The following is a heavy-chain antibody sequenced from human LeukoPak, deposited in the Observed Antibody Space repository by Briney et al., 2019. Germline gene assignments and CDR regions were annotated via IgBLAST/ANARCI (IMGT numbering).Heavy chain of an antibody. D-gene: IGHD2-2*02. CDR3: AKGSDHCSSTSCYSEPLDY. J-gene: IGHJ4*02. CDR2: ISGSGGST. CDR1: GFTFSSYA. Sequence: GGSLRLSCAASGFTFSSYAMSWVRQAPGKGLEWVSAISGSGGSTYYADSVKGRFTISRDNSKNTPYLQMNSLRAEDTAVYYCAKGSDHCSSTSCYSEPLDYWGQGTLVTVSS. V-gene: IGHV3-23*01.